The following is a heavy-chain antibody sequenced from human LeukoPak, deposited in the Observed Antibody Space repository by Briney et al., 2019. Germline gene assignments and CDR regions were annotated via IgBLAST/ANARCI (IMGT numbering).Heavy chain of an antibody. J-gene: IGHJ4*02. Sequence: GGSLRLSCVASGFSFRSYWMSWVRQAPGKGLEWVSAISGSGGSTYYADSVKGRFTISRDNSKNTLYLQMNSLRAEDTAVYYCAKVALSSAPYYFDYWGQGTPVTVSS. CDR2: ISGSGGST. CDR3: AKVALSSAPYYFDY. V-gene: IGHV3-23*01. CDR1: GFSFRSYW.